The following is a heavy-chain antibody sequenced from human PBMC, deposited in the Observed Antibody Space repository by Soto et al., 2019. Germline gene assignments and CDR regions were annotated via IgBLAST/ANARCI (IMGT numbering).Heavy chain of an antibody. D-gene: IGHD1-1*01. CDR3: ARRYGYSFDY. V-gene: IGHV4-59*08. J-gene: IGHJ4*02. CDR2: VYYSGST. CDR1: GGSISNYY. Sequence: SETLSLTCTVSGGSISNYYWSWIRQPPGKGLELIGYVYYSGSTNYNPSLKSRVTISVDTSKNQFSLKLSSVTAADTAVYYCARRYGYSFDYWGQGTLVTVSS.